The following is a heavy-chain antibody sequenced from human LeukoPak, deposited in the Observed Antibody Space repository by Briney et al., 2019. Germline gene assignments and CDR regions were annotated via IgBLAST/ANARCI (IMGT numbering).Heavy chain of an antibody. CDR2: IYYSGST. V-gene: IGHV4-30-4*01. CDR3: ARVEGEDTAMFY. CDR1: GGSISSGDYY. Sequence: SLTCTVSGGSISSGDYYWGWVRPPPGEGLGWIGYIYYSGSTYYNPSLKSRVTISVDTSKNQFSLKLSSVTAADTAVYYCARVEGEDTAMFYWGQGTLVTVSS. J-gene: IGHJ4*02. D-gene: IGHD5-18*01.